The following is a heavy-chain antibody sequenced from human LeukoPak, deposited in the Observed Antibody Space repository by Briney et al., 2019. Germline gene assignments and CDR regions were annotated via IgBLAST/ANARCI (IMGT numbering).Heavy chain of an antibody. D-gene: IGHD1-26*01. CDR1: GFTFSSYS. CDR3: ARERVGSSQFDC. V-gene: IGHV3-48*04. J-gene: IGHJ4*02. Sequence: PGGSLTLSCAASGFTFSSYSMNWLRQAPGKALEWVSYISSSSSTIYYADSVKGRFTISRDNAKKYLYLQMNSLRAEDTAFYYCARERVGSSQFDCWGQGILVTVSS. CDR2: ISSSSSTI.